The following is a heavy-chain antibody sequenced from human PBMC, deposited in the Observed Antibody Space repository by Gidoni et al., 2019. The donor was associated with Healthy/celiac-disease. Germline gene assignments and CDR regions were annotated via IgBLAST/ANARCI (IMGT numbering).Heavy chain of an antibody. Sequence: QLQLQESGPGLVKPSEHLSLTCTVSGGPISSSRYYWGWIRQPPGKGLEWIGSIYYSGSTYYNPSLKSRVTISVYTSKNQFSLKLSSVTAADTAVYYCARDRAYCGGDCYHNFDYWGQGTLVTVSS. CDR1: GGPISSSRYY. J-gene: IGHJ4*02. CDR2: IYYSGST. D-gene: IGHD2-21*02. CDR3: ARDRAYCGGDCYHNFDY. V-gene: IGHV4-39*07.